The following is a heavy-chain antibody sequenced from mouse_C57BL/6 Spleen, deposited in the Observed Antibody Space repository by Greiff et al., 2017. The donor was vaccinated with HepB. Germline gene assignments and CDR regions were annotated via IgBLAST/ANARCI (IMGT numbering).Heavy chain of an antibody. CDR3: ARHENGYYVGAMDY. CDR1: GFSLTSYG. D-gene: IGHD2-3*01. J-gene: IGHJ4*01. CDR2: IWSDGST. V-gene: IGHV2-6-1*01. Sequence: VMLVESGPGLVAPSQSLSITCTVSGFSLTSYGVHWVRQPPGKGLEWLVVIWSDGSTTYNSALKSRLSISKDNSKSQVFLKMNSLQTDDTAMYYCARHENGYYVGAMDYWGQGTSVTVSS.